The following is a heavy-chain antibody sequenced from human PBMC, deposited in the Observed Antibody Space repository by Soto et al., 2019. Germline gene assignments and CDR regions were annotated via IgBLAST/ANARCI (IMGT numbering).Heavy chain of an antibody. CDR1: GYTFTSYC. J-gene: IGHJ6*02. D-gene: IGHD6-13*01. Sequence: ASVKVSCKASGYTFTSYCISGVLQPPGQGLEWMGWISAYNGNTNYAQKLQGRVTMTTDTSTSTAYMELRSLRSDDTAVYYCARGGGSSSSWPYYYYGMDVWGQGTTVTVSS. CDR3: ARGGGSSSSWPYYYYGMDV. CDR2: ISAYNGNT. V-gene: IGHV1-18*01.